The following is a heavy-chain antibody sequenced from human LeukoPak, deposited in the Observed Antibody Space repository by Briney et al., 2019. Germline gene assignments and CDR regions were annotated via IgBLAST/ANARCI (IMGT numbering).Heavy chain of an antibody. J-gene: IGHJ4*02. CDR2: IYTGGST. Sequence: PSETLSLTCTVSGGSISSYYWSWIRQPAGKGLEWIGRIYTGGSTNYNPSLKSRVTMSVDTSKNQFSLKLSSVTAADTAVYYCAGGGYSYGFDYWGQGTLVTVSS. D-gene: IGHD5-18*01. CDR3: AGGGYSYGFDY. CDR1: GGSISSYY. V-gene: IGHV4-4*07.